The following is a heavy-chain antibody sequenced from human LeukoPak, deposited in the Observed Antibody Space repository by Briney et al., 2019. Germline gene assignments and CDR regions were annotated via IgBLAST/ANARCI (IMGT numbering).Heavy chain of an antibody. CDR1: GGSFSGYY. V-gene: IGHV4-34*01. CDR3: ARAGPRGDGYNVDY. J-gene: IGHJ4*02. D-gene: IGHD5-24*01. Sequence: SETLSLTCAVYGGSFSGYYWSWIRQPPGKGLEWIGEINHSGSTNYNPSLKSRVTISVDTSKNQFSLKLSSVTAADTAIYYCARAGPRGDGYNVDYWGQGTLVTVSS. CDR2: INHSGST.